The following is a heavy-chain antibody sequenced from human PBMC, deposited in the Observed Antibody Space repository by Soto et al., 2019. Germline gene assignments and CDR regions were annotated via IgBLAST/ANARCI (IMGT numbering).Heavy chain of an antibody. Sequence: ASVKVSCKDSVYTFSSYGINWVRQAPGQGLEWMGWISAYNGNTNYAQKLQGRVAMTTDTSTSTAYMELRSLRSDDTAVYYCARDVNYYDSSGYYYYYYWGQGTLVTVSS. J-gene: IGHJ4*02. CDR2: ISAYNGNT. V-gene: IGHV1-18*01. CDR1: VYTFSSYG. CDR3: ARDVNYYDSSGYYYYYY. D-gene: IGHD3-22*01.